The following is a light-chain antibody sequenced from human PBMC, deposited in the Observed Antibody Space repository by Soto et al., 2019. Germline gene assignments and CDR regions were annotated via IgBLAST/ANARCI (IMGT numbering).Light chain of an antibody. CDR1: QGISKF. CDR2: GAS. V-gene: IGKV1-16*01. J-gene: IGKJ1*01. CDR3: QQYNGYSRT. Sequence: DIQMTQSPSSVSASVGDRVTITCRASQGISKFLAWYQQRPGKAPKLLIYGASSLQSGVPSRFSGSGSGTEFTLTISSMQPDDFATFYCQQYNGYSRTFGQGTKVEI.